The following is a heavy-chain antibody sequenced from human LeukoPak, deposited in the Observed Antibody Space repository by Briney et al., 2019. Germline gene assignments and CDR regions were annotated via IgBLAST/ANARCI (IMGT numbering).Heavy chain of an antibody. D-gene: IGHD6-6*01. Sequence: GGSLRLSCAASGFTFSSYAMHWVRQAPGKGLEWVAVISYDGSNKYYADSVKGRFTISRDNSKNTLYLQMNSLRAEDTAVYYCARDLGMWRGKAARCQDYWGQGTLVTVSS. CDR3: ARDLGMWRGKAARCQDY. CDR2: ISYDGSNK. CDR1: GFTFSSYA. J-gene: IGHJ4*02. V-gene: IGHV3-30-3*01.